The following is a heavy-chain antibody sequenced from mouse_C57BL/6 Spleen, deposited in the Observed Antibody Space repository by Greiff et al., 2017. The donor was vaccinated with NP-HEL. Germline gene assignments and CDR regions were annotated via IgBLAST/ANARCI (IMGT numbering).Heavy chain of an antibody. Sequence: VQLKESGPGLVAPSQSLSITCTVSGFSLTSYGVHWVRQPPGKGLEWLVVIWSDGSTTYNSALNSRLSISKDNSKSQVFLQMNSLQTDDTAMYYCARQVPTGRYAMDYWGQGTSVTVSS. D-gene: IGHD4-1*01. V-gene: IGHV2-6-1*01. J-gene: IGHJ4*01. CDR2: IWSDGST. CDR3: ARQVPTGRYAMDY. CDR1: GFSLTSYG.